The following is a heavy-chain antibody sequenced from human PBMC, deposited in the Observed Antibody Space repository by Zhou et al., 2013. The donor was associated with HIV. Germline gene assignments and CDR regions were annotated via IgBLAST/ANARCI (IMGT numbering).Heavy chain of an antibody. J-gene: IGHJ6*03. Sequence: QVQLVQSGAEVKKPGSSVKVSCKASGGTFSSYAISWVRQAPGQGLEWMGGIIPIFGTANYAQKFQGRVTITTDESTSTAYMELSSLRSEDTAVYYCARVGGSYYYDSSAPLFYYYMDVWGKGTTVTVSS. D-gene: IGHD3-22*01. V-gene: IGHV1-69*05. CDR1: GGTFSSYA. CDR3: ARVGGSYYYDSSAPLFYYYMDV. CDR2: IIPIFGTA.